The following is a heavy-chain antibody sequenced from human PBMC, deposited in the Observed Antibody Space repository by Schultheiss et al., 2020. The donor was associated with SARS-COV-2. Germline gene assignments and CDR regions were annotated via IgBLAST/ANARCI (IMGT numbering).Heavy chain of an antibody. CDR2: INSDGSST. CDR3: ARDKYCSSTSCYFAYYYYYGMDV. J-gene: IGHJ6*02. Sequence: GGSLRLSCAASGFTFSSYWMHWVRQAPGKGLVWVSRINSDGSSTSYADSVKGRFTISRDNAKNTLYLQMNSLRAEDTAVYYCARDKYCSSTSCYFAYYYYYGMDVWGQGTTVTVSS. V-gene: IGHV3-74*01. D-gene: IGHD2-2*01. CDR1: GFTFSSYW.